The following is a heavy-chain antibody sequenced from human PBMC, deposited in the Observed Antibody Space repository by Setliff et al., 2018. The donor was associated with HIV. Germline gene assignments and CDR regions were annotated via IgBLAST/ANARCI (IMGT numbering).Heavy chain of an antibody. CDR3: ASLTDYGGDSGSH. Sequence: PSETLSLTCSVSGGSMSNYYWSWVRQPPGKGLEWMGDIFHTGSSTYNPSLKSRVSLSVDTSKNQFSLGLSAVTAADTAVYYCASLTDYGGDSGSHWGQGTLVTVPQ. V-gene: IGHV4-59*01. J-gene: IGHJ4*02. D-gene: IGHD4-17*01. CDR2: IFHTGSS. CDR1: GGSMSNYY.